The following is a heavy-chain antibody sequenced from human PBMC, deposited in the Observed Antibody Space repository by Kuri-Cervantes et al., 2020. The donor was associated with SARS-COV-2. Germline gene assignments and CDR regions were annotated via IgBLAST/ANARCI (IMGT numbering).Heavy chain of an antibody. D-gene: IGHD3-3*01. J-gene: IGHJ5*02. CDR1: GGSSSSSSYY. CDR2: IYYSGST. V-gene: IGHV4-39*01. CDR3: ARQMMSSITIFGVVITRNWFDP. Sequence: ESLKISCTVSGGSSSSSSYYWGWIRQPPGKGLEWIGSIYYSGSTYYNPSLKSRVTISVDTSKNQFSLKLSSVTAADTAVYYCARQMMSSITIFGVVITRNWFDPWGQGTLVTVSS.